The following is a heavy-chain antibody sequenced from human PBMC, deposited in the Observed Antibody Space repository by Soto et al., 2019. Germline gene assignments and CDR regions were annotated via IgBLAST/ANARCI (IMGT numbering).Heavy chain of an antibody. CDR3: AREEISWGSHRLPFDY. J-gene: IGHJ4*02. CDR2: INHSGST. V-gene: IGHV4-34*01. Sequence: SETLSLTCAVYGGSFSGHYWSRIRQPPGKGLEWIGEINHSGSTNYNPSLKSRVTISVDTSKNQFSLKLSSVAAADTAVYYCAREEISWGSHRLPFDYWGQGTLVTVSS. D-gene: IGHD3-16*02. CDR1: GGSFSGHY.